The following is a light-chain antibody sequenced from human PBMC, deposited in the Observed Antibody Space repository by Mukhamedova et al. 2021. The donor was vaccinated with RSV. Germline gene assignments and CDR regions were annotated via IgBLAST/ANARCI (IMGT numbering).Light chain of an antibody. V-gene: IGLV3-1*01. Sequence: TWAGDKLGDKYACWYQQKPGQSPVLVIYQDSKRPSGIPERFSGSNSGNTATLTISGTQAMDEADYYCQAWDSSTVVFGGWTKLTVL. CDR1: KLGDKY. J-gene: IGLJ2*01. CDR2: QDS. CDR3: QAWDSSTVV.